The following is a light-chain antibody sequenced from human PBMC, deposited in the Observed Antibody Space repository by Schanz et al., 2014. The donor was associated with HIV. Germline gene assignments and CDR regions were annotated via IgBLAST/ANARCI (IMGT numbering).Light chain of an antibody. J-gene: IGKJ2*01. CDR2: QAS. CDR3: QQYDTYPYT. V-gene: IGKV1-5*03. CDR1: QYISRW. Sequence: DIQMTQSPSTLSASVGDGVTITCRASQYISRWLAWYQQKPGQAPHLLIYQASTLQTGVSSRFSGSGSGTEFTLTITTLQPEDFATYYCQQYDTYPYTFGQGTTLDLK.